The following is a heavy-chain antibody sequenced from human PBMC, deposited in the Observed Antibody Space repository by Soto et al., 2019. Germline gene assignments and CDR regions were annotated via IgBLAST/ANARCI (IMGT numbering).Heavy chain of an antibody. D-gene: IGHD2-21*01. J-gene: IGHJ4*02. CDR3: ARLVVVSPVANV. CDR1: GGSITYNSYY. CDR2: IFYTGTT. Sequence: TLSLTCSVSGGSITYNSYYWGWIRQPPGKGLEWVGGIFYTGTTYYNPSLKDRVSISVDTSKNSFSLNLTSVTAADTAVYFCARLVVVSPVANVWGQGALVTVSS. V-gene: IGHV4-39*02.